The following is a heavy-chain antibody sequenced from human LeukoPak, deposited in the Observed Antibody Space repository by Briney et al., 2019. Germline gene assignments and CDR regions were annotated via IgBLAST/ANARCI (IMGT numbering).Heavy chain of an antibody. D-gene: IGHD3-10*01. CDR3: ATHLITVVRGVITLYYLDY. J-gene: IGHJ4*02. V-gene: IGHV3-23*01. Sequence: PGGSLRLSCAASGFTFSSYAMSWVRQAPGKGLEWVSAISGSGGSTYYADSVKGRFTISRDNSKNTLYLQMNGLRAEDTAVYYCATHLITVVRGVITLYYLDYWGQGTLVTVSS. CDR2: ISGSGGST. CDR1: GFTFSSYA.